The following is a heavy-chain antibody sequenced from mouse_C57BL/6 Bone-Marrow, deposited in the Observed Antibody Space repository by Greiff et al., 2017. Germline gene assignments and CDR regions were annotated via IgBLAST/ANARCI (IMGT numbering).Heavy chain of an antibody. CDR2: FYPGSGSI. CDR1: GYTFTEYT. CDR3: ARHEGPPFYYGSSTGYFDV. D-gene: IGHD1-1*01. J-gene: IGHJ1*03. V-gene: IGHV1-62-2*01. Sequence: QVQLKQSGAELVKPGASVKLSCKASGYTFTEYTIHWVKQRSGQGLEWIGWFYPGSGSIKYNEKFKDKATLTADKSSSTVYMELSRLTSEDSAVYFCARHEGPPFYYGSSTGYFDVWGTGTTVTVSS.